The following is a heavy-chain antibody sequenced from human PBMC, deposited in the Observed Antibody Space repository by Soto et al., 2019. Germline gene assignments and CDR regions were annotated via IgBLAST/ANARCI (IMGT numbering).Heavy chain of an antibody. J-gene: IGHJ5*02. D-gene: IGHD4-4*01. V-gene: IGHV4-59*08. CDR1: GGSISGYY. Sequence: QVQLQESGPGLVKPSETLSLTCTVSGGSISGYYYSWIRQTPGKGLEWIGQIYYSGSTKYNPSLKSRVTMSVDTSKTPVSLKLTSATAADTAVYYWALLVTTLYNWSEPWGQETRVPATS. CDR2: IYYSGST. CDR3: ALLVTTLYNWSEP.